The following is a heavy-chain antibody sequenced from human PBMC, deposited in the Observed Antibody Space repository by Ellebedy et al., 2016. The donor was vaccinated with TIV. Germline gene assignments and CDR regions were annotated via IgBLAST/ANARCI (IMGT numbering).Heavy chain of an antibody. Sequence: GGSLRLXXAASGFTFSTYWMSWVRQAPGKGLEWVANINQDGSEKYYVDSVKGRFTISRDNAQNSLYLQMNSLRAEDTAVYYCTRDPRWQTARDFWGQGTLVTVSS. J-gene: IGHJ4*02. V-gene: IGHV3-7*01. D-gene: IGHD4-23*01. CDR1: GFTFSTYW. CDR3: TRDPRWQTARDF. CDR2: INQDGSEK.